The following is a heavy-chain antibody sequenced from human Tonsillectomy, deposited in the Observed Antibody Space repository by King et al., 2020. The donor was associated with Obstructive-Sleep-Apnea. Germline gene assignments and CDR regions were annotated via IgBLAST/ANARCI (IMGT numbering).Heavy chain of an antibody. V-gene: IGHV3-33*03. CDR2: SYYDGSNK. Sequence: VQLVESGGGVVQPGRALRLSCVASGFTFRDYGMHWVRQAPGKGLECLSMSYYDGSNKDYADSVKGRYTISRDNSKNTLYLQMNSLRVEDKALYFCVGYYFDYWGQGTLVTVSS. CDR1: GFTFRDYG. CDR3: VGYYFDY. J-gene: IGHJ4*02. D-gene: IGHD6-25*01.